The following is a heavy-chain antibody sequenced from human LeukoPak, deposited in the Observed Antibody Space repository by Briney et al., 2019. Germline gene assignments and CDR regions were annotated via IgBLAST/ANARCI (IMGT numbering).Heavy chain of an antibody. D-gene: IGHD2-8*02. CDR1: GGSISGYY. CDR3: AREPSTVSWVDP. CDR2: IYSSGST. V-gene: IGHV4-4*07. Sequence: SETLSLTCTVSGGSISGYYWSWIRQPAGKGLEWIGRIYSSGSTNYNPSLKSRVTMSVDTSKSQFSLNLSSVTAADTAVYYCAREPSTVSWVDPWGQGTLVTVSS. J-gene: IGHJ5*02.